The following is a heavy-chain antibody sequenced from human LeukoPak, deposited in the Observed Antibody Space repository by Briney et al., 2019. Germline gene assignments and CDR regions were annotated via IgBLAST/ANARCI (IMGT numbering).Heavy chain of an antibody. CDR2: IYYSGNT. D-gene: IGHD6-19*01. CDR3: ARNQAVAANRGAFDI. V-gene: IGHV4-28*01. J-gene: IGHJ3*02. Sequence: SETLSLTCAVSGYSISSNNWWAWLRQPPGKGLEWIGYIYYSGNTYYNPYNPPLTSRVTMSVDTSKNQFSLKLDSVTEIDTAMYYCARNQAVAANRGAFDIWGQGTMVTVSS. CDR1: GYSISSNNW.